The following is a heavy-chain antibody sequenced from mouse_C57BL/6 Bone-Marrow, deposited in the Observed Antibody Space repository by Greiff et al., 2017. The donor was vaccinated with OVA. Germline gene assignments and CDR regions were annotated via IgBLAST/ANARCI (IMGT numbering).Heavy chain of an antibody. J-gene: IGHJ1*03. CDR2: IYPGSGST. CDR1: GYTFTSYW. Sequence: QVQLQQPGAELVKPGASVKMSCKASGYTFTSYWITWVKQRPGQGLEWIGDIYPGSGSTNYNEKFKSKATLTVDTSSSTAYMQLSSLTSEDSAVYYCARGYYGSWYVDVWGTGTTVTVSS. CDR3: ARGYYGSWYVDV. D-gene: IGHD1-1*01. V-gene: IGHV1-55*01.